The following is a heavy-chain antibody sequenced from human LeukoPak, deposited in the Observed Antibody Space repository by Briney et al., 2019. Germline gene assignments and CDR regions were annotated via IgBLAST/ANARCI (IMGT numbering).Heavy chain of an antibody. D-gene: IGHD6-6*01. J-gene: IGHJ4*02. CDR3: ARDRSIASDY. CDR2: IGGSVGST. CDR1: GFTFSSYA. Sequence: GGALRLSCAASGFTFSSYAMSWVRRAPGKGLEWVSAIGGSVGSTYYADSVKGRFTIYRDNSRNTLYLQMNSLRGEDTAVYYCARDRSIASDYWGQGTLVTVSS. V-gene: IGHV3-23*01.